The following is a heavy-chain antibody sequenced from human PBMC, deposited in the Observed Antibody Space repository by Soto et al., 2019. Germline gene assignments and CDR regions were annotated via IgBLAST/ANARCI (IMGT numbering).Heavy chain of an antibody. CDR1: GGSFSGYY. V-gene: IGHV4-34*01. CDR3: ARDYVLWSYRLSPPYYYYYYGMDV. Sequence: SETLSLTCAVYGGSFSGYYWSWIRQPPGKGLEWIGEINHSGSTNYNPSLKSRVTISVDTSKNQFSLKLSSVTAADTAVYYCARDYVLWSYRLSPPYYYYYYGMDVWGQGTTVTVSS. J-gene: IGHJ6*02. D-gene: IGHD3-16*02. CDR2: INHSGST.